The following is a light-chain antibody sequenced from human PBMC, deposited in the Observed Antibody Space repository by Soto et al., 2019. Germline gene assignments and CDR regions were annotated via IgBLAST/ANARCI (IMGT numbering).Light chain of an antibody. CDR2: DAS. CDR3: QQYDNLPPRGYT. V-gene: IGKV1-33*01. J-gene: IGKJ2*01. CDR1: QDISNY. Sequence: DIQMTQSPSSLSASVGDRVTITCQASQDISNYLNWYQQKPGKAPKLLIYDASNLETGVPSRFSGSVSGTDFTFTISSLQPEDIATYYCQQYDNLPPRGYTFGQGTKLEI.